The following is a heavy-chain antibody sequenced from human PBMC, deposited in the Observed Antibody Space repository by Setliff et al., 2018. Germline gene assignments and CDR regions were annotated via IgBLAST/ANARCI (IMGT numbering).Heavy chain of an antibody. CDR1: GGSISTYY. D-gene: IGHD3-16*01. Sequence: SETLSLTCTVSGGSISTYYWSWIRQPPGKGLEWIGYVYYSGIANYSPSLKSRLTISVDTSKNQFSLKLRSVTAADTAVYYCARLPNYVWGSPVDYWGQGTLVTVS. J-gene: IGHJ4*02. CDR3: ARLPNYVWGSPVDY. CDR2: VYYSGIA. V-gene: IGHV4-59*01.